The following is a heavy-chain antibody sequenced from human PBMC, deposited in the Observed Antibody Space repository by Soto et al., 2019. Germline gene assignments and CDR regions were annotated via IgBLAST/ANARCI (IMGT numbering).Heavy chain of an antibody. CDR2: MNPNSGNT. V-gene: IGHV1-8*01. CDR1: GYSFTSYD. J-gene: IGHJ4*02. CDR3: ASRGGGYDYGGADY. D-gene: IGHD5-12*01. Sequence: PSGKVSCKATGYSFTSYDINWVRQATGQGLEWMGWMNPNSGNTGYAQKFQGRVTMTRNTSISTAYMELSSLRSEDTAVYYCASRGGGYDYGGADYWGQGTLVTVSS.